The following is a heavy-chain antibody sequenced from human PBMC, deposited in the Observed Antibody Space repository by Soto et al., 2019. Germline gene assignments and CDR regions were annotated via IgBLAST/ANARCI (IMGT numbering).Heavy chain of an antibody. CDR1: GDTFTNFD. CDR3: ARYIFGQGFKA. J-gene: IGHJ5*02. V-gene: IGHV1-8*01. Sequence: QVQLVQPGTEVRKPGASVKVSCKTSGDTFTNFDLNWVRQASGQGLEWIGWMRADSGHSGHARKFQGRVSMTRDTSRRTAYMELSILRAEDTAVYYCARYIFGQGFKAWGQGTLVFVSS. CDR2: MRADSGHS. D-gene: IGHD3-3*02.